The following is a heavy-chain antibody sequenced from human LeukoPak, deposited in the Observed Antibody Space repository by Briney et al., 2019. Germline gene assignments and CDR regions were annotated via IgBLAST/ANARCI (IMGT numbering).Heavy chain of an antibody. V-gene: IGHV4-38-2*02. J-gene: IGHJ4*02. CDR3: ARDSRTMVRGVIIYYFDY. Sequence: SETLSLTRAVSGYSISSGYYGGWIRQPPGKGLEWIGSIYHSGSTYYNPSLKSRVTISVDTSKNQFSLKLSSVTAADTAVYYCARDSRTMVRGVIIYYFDYWGQGTPVTVSS. CDR2: IYHSGST. D-gene: IGHD3-10*01. CDR1: GYSISSGYY.